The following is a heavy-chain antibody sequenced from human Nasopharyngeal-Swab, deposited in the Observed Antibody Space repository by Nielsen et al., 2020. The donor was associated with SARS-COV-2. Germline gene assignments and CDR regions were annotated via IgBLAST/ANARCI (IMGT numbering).Heavy chain of an antibody. J-gene: IGHJ5*02. V-gene: IGHV4-59*11. CDR3: AKEGATGWFDP. CDR2: ISHNSGT. Sequence: SETLSLTCTVSGVSITSQYWSWIRQPPGKGLEWIGYISHNSGTSYNPSLKSRVTMFMDTSKNQISLRLTSVTAADTAVYYCAKEGATGWFDPCGQGTLVTISS. CDR1: GVSITSQY.